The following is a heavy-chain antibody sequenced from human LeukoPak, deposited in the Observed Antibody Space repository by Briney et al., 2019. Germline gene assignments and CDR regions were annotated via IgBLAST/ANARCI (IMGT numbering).Heavy chain of an antibody. J-gene: IGHJ3*02. V-gene: IGHV3-30*18. D-gene: IGHD4-17*01. CDR1: GFTFNIYG. CDR2: ISYDGSNK. CDR3: AKSETTVTTLAAFDI. Sequence: PGGSLRLSCAASGFTFNIYGMHWVRQAPGQGLEWVAVISYDGSNKYYADSVKGRFTISRDNSKNTLYLQMNSLRAEDTAVYYCAKSETTVTTLAAFDIWGQGTMVIVSS.